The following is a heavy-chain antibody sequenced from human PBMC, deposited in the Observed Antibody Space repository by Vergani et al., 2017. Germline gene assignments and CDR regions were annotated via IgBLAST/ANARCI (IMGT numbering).Heavy chain of an antibody. CDR1: GFTFSSYS. CDR2: ISSSSSPI. J-gene: IGHJ4*02. CDR3: VKYHIGASFVGTSHNDS. Sequence: EVQLVESGGGLVQRGGSLRLSCAASGFTFSSYSMNWVRQAPGKGLEWVSYISSSSSPIYYADSVQGRLTISRDNAKNSLYLQMNSLRAEDTAVYYCVKYHIGASFVGTSHNDSWGQGTLVTVSS. D-gene: IGHD1/OR15-1a*01. V-gene: IGHV3-48*01.